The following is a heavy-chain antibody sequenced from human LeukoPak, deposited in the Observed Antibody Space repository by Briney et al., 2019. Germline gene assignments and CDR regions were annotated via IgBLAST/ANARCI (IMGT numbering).Heavy chain of an antibody. CDR1: GGSISSHY. Sequence: SETLSLTCTVSGGSISSHYWSWIRQPPGKGLEWIGYIYYSGSTNYNPSLKSRVTISVDTSKNQFSLKLSSVTAADTAVYYCARAPPSGSYSYYFDYWGQGTLVTVSS. CDR3: ARAPPSGSYSYYFDY. J-gene: IGHJ4*02. D-gene: IGHD1-26*01. CDR2: IYYSGST. V-gene: IGHV4-59*11.